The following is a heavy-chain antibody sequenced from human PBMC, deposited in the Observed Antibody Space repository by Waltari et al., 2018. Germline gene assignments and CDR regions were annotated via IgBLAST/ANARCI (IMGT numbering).Heavy chain of an antibody. D-gene: IGHD3-3*01. V-gene: IGHV3-23*01. J-gene: IGHJ3*01. Sequence: EVQLLQSGGGLVQPGGSLRPSCAASGFTFSRYSRSWFRKAPGKGLEWVSAISGGGQTTLYADSVKGRFSISRDNSKNTLSLQVSSLRAEDSAVYYCAKRLLEPQVGAFDVWGQGTMVTVSS. CDR2: ISGGGQTT. CDR3: AKRLLEPQVGAFDV. CDR1: GFTFSRYS.